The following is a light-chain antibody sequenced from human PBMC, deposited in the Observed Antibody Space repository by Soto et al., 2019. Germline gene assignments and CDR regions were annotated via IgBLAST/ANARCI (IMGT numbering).Light chain of an antibody. J-gene: IGKJ5*01. Sequence: DIQLTPSPSTLSAAVGASVTITGRASQNIRNLLAWYQQTPGTPPNPLIFAASTLKTGSPSRFGGSGSGAEFNFTITRLQPDDFATYFCQQYYTSSTFGQGTRVEI. V-gene: IGKV1-5*01. CDR2: AAS. CDR3: QQYYTSST. CDR1: QNIRNL.